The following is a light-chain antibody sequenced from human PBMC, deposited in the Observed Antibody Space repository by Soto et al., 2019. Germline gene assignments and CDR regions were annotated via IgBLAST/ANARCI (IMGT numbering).Light chain of an antibody. CDR3: QQYNIWPPYT. CDR2: AAS. Sequence: EIVMTQSPATLSVSPGERVTLSCRASQSISSNLAWYQHKPGQAPRLLIYAASTRAPGVPARFSGSGSGTDFTLTISSLQSEDFAVYYCQQYNIWPPYTFGQGTKLEIK. J-gene: IGKJ2*01. V-gene: IGKV3-15*01. CDR1: QSISSN.